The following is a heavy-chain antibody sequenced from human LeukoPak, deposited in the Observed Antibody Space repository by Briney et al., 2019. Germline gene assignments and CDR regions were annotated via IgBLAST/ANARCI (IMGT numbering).Heavy chain of an antibody. CDR1: GFTFSTYT. D-gene: IGHD6-19*01. Sequence: GGSLRLSCAASGFTFSTYTMSWVRQAPGRGLEWLSSISSSGTTMYYADSVKGRFTISRDNTKNSMFLQMNSLRVEDTAVYYCARDLSAVAGKDRTDYWGQGTLVTVSS. CDR2: ISSSGTTM. CDR3: ARDLSAVAGKDRTDY. J-gene: IGHJ4*02. V-gene: IGHV3-48*04.